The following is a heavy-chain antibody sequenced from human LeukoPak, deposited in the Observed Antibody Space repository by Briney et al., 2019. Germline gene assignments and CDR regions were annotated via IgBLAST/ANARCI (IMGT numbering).Heavy chain of an antibody. CDR1: GGSISSYY. J-gene: IGHJ4*02. CDR2: IYYSGST. Sequence: PSETLSLTCTVSGGSISSYYWSWIRQPPGKGLEWIGYIYYSGSTYYNPSLKSRVTISVDTSKNQFSLKLSSVTAADTAVYYCARCYYAENFDYWGQGTLVTVSS. D-gene: IGHD2-2*01. CDR3: ARCYYAENFDY. V-gene: IGHV4-30-4*08.